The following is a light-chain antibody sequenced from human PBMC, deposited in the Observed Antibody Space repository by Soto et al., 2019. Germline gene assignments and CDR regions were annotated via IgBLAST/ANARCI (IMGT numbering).Light chain of an antibody. CDR1: QSVSSTN. J-gene: IGKJ1*01. CDR3: QQSYSTPRWT. CDR2: GAS. Sequence: EVVLTQSPGTLSLSPGERATLSCRASQSVSSTNLAWYQQKAGQAPRILIYGASTRATGIPARFSGGGSGTDFTLTISSLQPEDFATYYCQQSYSTPRWTFGQGTKVELK. V-gene: IGKV3-20*01.